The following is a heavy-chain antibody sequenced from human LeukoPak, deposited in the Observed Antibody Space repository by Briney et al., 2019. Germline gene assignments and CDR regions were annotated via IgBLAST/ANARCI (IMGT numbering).Heavy chain of an antibody. CDR2: ISWNSGSI. J-gene: IGHJ4*02. CDR1: GFTFDDYA. D-gene: IGHD3-22*01. V-gene: IGHV3-9*01. CDR3: AKAQGYYYDSSGYFDY. Sequence: GGSLRLSCAASGFTFDDYAMHWVRQAPGKGLEWVSGISWNSGSIGYADSVKGRFTISRDNAKNSLYLQMNSLRAEDTALYYCAKAQGYYYDSSGYFDYWGQGTLVTVSS.